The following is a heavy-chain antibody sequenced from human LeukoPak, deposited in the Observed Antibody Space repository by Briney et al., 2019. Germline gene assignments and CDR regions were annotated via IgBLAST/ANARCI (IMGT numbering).Heavy chain of an antibody. CDR2: ISGSTGVI. CDR3: ARGLYYMDV. V-gene: IGHV3-48*01. CDR1: GFTFSTHT. Sequence: PGGSLRLSCSTSGFTFSTHTMAWFRQAPGKGLECLSYISGSTGVIYYADSVKGRFTISRDNAKSSVSLQMDSLKVEDTAVYYCARGLYYMDVWGKGTTVTVSS. J-gene: IGHJ6*03.